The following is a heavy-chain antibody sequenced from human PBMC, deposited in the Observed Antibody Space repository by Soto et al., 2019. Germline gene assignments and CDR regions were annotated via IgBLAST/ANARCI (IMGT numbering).Heavy chain of an antibody. CDR2: INAGTGQV. D-gene: IGHD4-17*01. CDR1: GYTFTRYG. Sequence: ASVKVSCKGSGYTFTRYGMHWVRQAPGQRLEWMGWINAGTGQVKYPQKFQGRVLITRDTSASTAYMELSSLRSEDTAVYYCARVMTVQAFDIWGQGTMVTVSS. J-gene: IGHJ3*02. CDR3: ARVMTVQAFDI. V-gene: IGHV1-3*01.